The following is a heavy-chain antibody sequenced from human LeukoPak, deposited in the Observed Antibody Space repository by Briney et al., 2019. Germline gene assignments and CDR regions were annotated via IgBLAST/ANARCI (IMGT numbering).Heavy chain of an antibody. Sequence: TGGSLRLSCAASGFTFSSYAMSWVRQAPGKGLEWVSAISGSGGSTYYADSVKGRFTISRDNSKNTLYLQMNSLRAEDTAAYYCXNXXRXXXXXXXXDYXXXGTLVTVS. V-gene: IGHV3-23*01. J-gene: IGHJ4*01. CDR1: GFTFSSYA. CDR3: XNXXRXXXXXXXXDY. CDR2: ISGSGGST.